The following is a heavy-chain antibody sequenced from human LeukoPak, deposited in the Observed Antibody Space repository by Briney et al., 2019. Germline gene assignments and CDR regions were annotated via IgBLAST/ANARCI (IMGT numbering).Heavy chain of an antibody. CDR1: GYTFTSYG. CDR3: ARDAGGWVHYYYGIDV. J-gene: IGHJ6*02. Sequence: ASVKVSCKASGYTFTSYGISWVRQAPGQGLEWMGWISAYNGNTNYAQKLQGRVTMTTDTSTSTAYMELRSLRSDDTAVYYCARDAGGWVHYYYGIDVWGQGTTVTVSS. CDR2: ISAYNGNT. D-gene: IGHD2-8*02. V-gene: IGHV1-18*01.